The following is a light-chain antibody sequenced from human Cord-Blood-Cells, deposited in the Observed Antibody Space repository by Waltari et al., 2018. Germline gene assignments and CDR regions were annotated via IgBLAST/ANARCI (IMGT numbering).Light chain of an antibody. CDR3: QQYGSSPLFT. CDR2: GAS. Sequence: EIVLTQYPGTLSLSPGERAPPSCRASQSVSSSYLAWYQQKPGQAPRLLIYGASSRATGIPDRFSGSGSGTDFTLTISRLEPEDFAVYYCQQYGSSPLFTFGPGTKVDIK. CDR1: QSVSSSY. J-gene: IGKJ3*01. V-gene: IGKV3-20*01.